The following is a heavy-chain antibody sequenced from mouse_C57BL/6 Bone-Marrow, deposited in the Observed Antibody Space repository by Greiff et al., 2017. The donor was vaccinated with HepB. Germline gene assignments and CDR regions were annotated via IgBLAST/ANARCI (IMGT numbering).Heavy chain of an antibody. D-gene: IGHD2-4*01. CDR2: INPSTGGT. J-gene: IGHJ3*01. V-gene: IGHV1-42*01. Sequence: VHVKQSGPELVKPGASVKISCKASGYSFTGYYMNWVKQSPEKSLEWIGEINPSTGGTTYNQKFKAKATLTVDKSSSTAYMQLKSLTSEDSAVYYCSRYDHGGFAYWGQGTLVTVSA. CDR3: SRYDHGGFAY. CDR1: GYSFTGYY.